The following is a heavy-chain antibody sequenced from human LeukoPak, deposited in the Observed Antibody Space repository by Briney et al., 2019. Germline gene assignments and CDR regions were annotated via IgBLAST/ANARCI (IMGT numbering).Heavy chain of an antibody. D-gene: IGHD2-15*01. CDR3: ARDCSGGSCYSSYFFYGMDV. CDR1: GFTFSRYA. V-gene: IGHV3-7*03. Sequence: GGSLTLLCAVSGFTFSRYAMHWARQARGEGLEWVANIKQGGSQKYYVDSMKGRFTISRDNAKNSLYLQMNSLRAEDTAVDYCARDCSGGSCYSSYFFYGMDVWGQGTTVTVSS. CDR2: IKQGGSQK. J-gene: IGHJ6*02.